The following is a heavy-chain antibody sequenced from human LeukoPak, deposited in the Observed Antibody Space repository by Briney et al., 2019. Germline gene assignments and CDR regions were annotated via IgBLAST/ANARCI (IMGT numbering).Heavy chain of an antibody. Sequence: GGSLRLSCAASGFTFSSYAMHWVHQAPGKGLEWVAVISYDGSNKYYADSVKGRFTISRDNSKNTLYLQMNSLRAEDTAVYYCASLDYGDPYYYGMDVWGKGTTVTVSS. D-gene: IGHD4-17*01. V-gene: IGHV3-30*04. CDR3: ASLDYGDPYYYGMDV. J-gene: IGHJ6*04. CDR2: ISYDGSNK. CDR1: GFTFSSYA.